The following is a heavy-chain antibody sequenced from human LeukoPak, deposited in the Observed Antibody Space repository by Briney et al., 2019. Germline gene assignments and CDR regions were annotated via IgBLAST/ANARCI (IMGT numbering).Heavy chain of an antibody. CDR2: IYYSGTT. CDR3: ARGVYIAAAQYGY. D-gene: IGHD6-13*01. V-gene: IGHV4-59*01. J-gene: IGHJ4*02. Sequence: PSETLSLTCTVSGGSISSYYWSWIRQPPGKGLEWIGYIYYSGTTNYNPSLKGRVTISVDTSKNQFSLKLNSVTAADTAVYYCARGVYIAAAQYGYWGQGTLVTVSS. CDR1: GGSISSYY.